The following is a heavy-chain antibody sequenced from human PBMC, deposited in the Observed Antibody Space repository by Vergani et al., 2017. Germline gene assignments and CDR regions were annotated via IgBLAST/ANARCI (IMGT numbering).Heavy chain of an antibody. J-gene: IGHJ6*03. CDR2: IIPIFGTA. CDR1: GGTFSSYA. D-gene: IGHD2-21*02. CDR3: ARGGNCGGDCYSALNYYYYYMDV. Sequence: QVQLVQSGAEVKKPGSSVKVSCKASGGTFSSYAISWVRQAPGQGLEWMGGIIPIFGTANYTQKFQGRVTITADESTSGAYMALSSLRSEDTAVYYCARGGNCGGDCYSALNYYYYYMDVWGKGTTVTVSS. V-gene: IGHV1-69*01.